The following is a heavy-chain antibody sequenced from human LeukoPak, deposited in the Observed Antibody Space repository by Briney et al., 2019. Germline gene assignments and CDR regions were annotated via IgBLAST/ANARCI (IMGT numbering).Heavy chain of an antibody. CDR1: GFTFSSYG. CDR2: ISYDGSNK. CDR3: AKAPEWLSYIDY. V-gene: IGHV3-30*18. D-gene: IGHD3-3*01. Sequence: GGSLRLSCAASGFTFSSYGMHWVCQAPGKGLEWVAVISYDGSNKYYADSVKGRFTISRDNSKNTLYLQMNSLRAEDTAVYYCAKAPEWLSYIDYWGQGTLVTVSS. J-gene: IGHJ4*02.